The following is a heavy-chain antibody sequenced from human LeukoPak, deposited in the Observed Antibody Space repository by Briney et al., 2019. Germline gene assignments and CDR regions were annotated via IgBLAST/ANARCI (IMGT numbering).Heavy chain of an antibody. Sequence: GESLKISCKGSGYSFATYWIGWMRQTPGKGLEWMGIIYPGDSDTRYSPSFQGQVTISAAKSINTASLQWSSLKTSDTAMYYCARHQIVGATRSPFDYWGQGTLVTVSS. J-gene: IGHJ4*02. CDR1: GYSFATYW. D-gene: IGHD1-26*01. CDR2: IYPGDSDT. V-gene: IGHV5-51*01. CDR3: ARHQIVGATRSPFDY.